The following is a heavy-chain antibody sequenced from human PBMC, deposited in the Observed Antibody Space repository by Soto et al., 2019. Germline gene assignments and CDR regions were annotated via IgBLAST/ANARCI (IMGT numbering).Heavy chain of an antibody. CDR1: GFTFSSYA. CDR2: ITNSGGST. V-gene: IGHV3-23*01. CDR3: ARDNSSSWYGQTNWFDP. D-gene: IGHD6-13*01. Sequence: GGSLRPSCAASGFTFSSYAMSWVRQAPGKGLEWISAITNSGGSTYYADSVKGRFTISRDNSKNTLYLQMNSLRAEDTAVYYCARDNSSSWYGQTNWFDPWGQGTLVTVSS. J-gene: IGHJ5*02.